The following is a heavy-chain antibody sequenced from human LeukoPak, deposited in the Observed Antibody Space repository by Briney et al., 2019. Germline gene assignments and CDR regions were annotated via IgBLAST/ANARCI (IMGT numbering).Heavy chain of an antibody. J-gene: IGHJ4*02. V-gene: IGHV4-39*01. CDR1: GGSISSDTYY. D-gene: IGHD5-18*01. CDR3: ARHDIAGYSYGHDFDY. Sequence: KASETLSLTCTVSGGSISSDTYYWVWIRQPPGKGLEWIGSMYFSGNSYYNPSLRSRVTMSVDTSKNQFSLRLSSVTAADTAVYYCARHDIAGYSYGHDFDYWGQGTLVTVSS. CDR2: MYFSGNS.